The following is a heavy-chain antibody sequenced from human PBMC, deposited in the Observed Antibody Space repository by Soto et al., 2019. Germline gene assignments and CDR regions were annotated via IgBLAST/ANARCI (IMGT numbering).Heavy chain of an antibody. J-gene: IGHJ4*02. CDR2: VSKSDYK. CDR3: AREDSIIIPAVSDF. CDR1: GFTFNNYG. D-gene: IGHD2-2*01. V-gene: IGHV3-21*01. Sequence: GGSLRLSCVVSGFTFNNYGINWVRQAPGKGLEWASSVSKSDYKYYSDSVKGRFTISRDNAKNSVSLQMNTLRAEDTAVYYCAREDSIIIPAVSDFWGQGTLVTVSS.